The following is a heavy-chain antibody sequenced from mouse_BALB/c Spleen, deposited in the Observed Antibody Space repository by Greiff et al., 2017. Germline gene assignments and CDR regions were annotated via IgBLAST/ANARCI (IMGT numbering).Heavy chain of an antibody. V-gene: IGHV2-9*02. CDR2: IWAGGST. Sequence: VQLQQSGPGLVAPSQSLSITCTVSGFSLTSYGVHWVRQPPGKGLEWLGVIWAGGSTNYNSALMSRLSISKDNSKSQVFLKMNSLQTDDTAMYYCARGTGTDYYAMDYWGQGTSVTVSS. J-gene: IGHJ4*01. D-gene: IGHD4-1*01. CDR3: ARGTGTDYYAMDY. CDR1: GFSLTSYG.